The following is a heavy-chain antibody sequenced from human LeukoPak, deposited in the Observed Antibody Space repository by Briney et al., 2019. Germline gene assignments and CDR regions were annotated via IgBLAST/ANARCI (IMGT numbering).Heavy chain of an antibody. CDR1: GDSVSSNSAA. D-gene: IGHD2-2*01. V-gene: IGHV6-1*01. CDR3: ARTYCTSSSCYFDY. Sequence: SQTLSLTCASSGDSVSSNSAAWNWIRQSPSRGLEWLGRTYYRSKWYNDYAVSVKSRVTINPDTSKNQFSLQLNSVTPEDTAVYYCARTYCTSSSCYFDYWGQGTLVTVSS. CDR2: TYYRSKWYN. J-gene: IGHJ4*02.